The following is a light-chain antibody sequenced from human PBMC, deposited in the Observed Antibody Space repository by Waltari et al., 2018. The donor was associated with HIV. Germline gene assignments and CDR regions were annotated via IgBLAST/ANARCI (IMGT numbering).Light chain of an antibody. V-gene: IGLV2-18*02. Sequence: SALTQPPSVSGSPGQSVTISCTGTSSDVGSYNRVSWYQQFPGTAPKLLIHEVSNRPSGVPDRFSGSKSGNTASLTISGLQADDEADYYCSSYTTTSTLWVFGGGTKLTVL. CDR1: SSDVGSYNR. CDR2: EVS. J-gene: IGLJ3*02. CDR3: SSYTTTSTLWV.